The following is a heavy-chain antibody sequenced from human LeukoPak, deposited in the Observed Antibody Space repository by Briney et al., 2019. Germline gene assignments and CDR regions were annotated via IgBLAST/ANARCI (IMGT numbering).Heavy chain of an antibody. D-gene: IGHD3-22*01. CDR3: YYYDSSGYYPIDY. V-gene: IGHV1-46*01. CDR1: GYTFTSYY. J-gene: IGHJ4*02. Sequence: GASVKVSCKASGYTFTSYYMHWVRQAPGQGLEWMGIINPSGGGTSYAQKFQGRVTMTRDTSTSTVYMELSSLRSEDTAVYYCYYYDSSGYYPIDYWGQGTLVTVSS. CDR2: INPSGGGT.